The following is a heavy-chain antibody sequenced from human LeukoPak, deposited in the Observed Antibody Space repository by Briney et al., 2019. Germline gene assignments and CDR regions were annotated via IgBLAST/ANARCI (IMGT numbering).Heavy chain of an antibody. CDR1: GFTFSSYA. CDR2: ISPTAIST. CDR3: VRDFLGESGAGGP. Sequence: PGGSLRLSCAASGFTFSSYAMSWVRQAPGKGLEWVSSISPTAISTWYADSLKGRFTISRDNARNLLFLEGNGLRAEDTGVFYCVRDFLGESGAGGPWGQGTLVTVSS. D-gene: IGHD3-10*01. J-gene: IGHJ5*02. V-gene: IGHV3-21*06.